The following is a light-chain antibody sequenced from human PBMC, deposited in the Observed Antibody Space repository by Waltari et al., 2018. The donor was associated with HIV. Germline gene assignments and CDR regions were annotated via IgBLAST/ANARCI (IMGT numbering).Light chain of an antibody. V-gene: IGKV1-39*01. Sequence: DIQMTQSPSSLSASVGDRVTITCRASQTIINYLNWYQHKPGKAPKLLIYAASSLQSGVPSRFSGSGSGTDFSLTINRLQPEDFATYYCQQSYSTPITFGQGTRLEIK. CDR1: QTIINY. CDR2: AAS. J-gene: IGKJ5*01. CDR3: QQSYSTPIT.